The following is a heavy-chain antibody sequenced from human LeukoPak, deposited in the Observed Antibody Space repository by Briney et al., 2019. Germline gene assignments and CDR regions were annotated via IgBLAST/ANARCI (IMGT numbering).Heavy chain of an antibody. CDR3: ARGSGWYFY. V-gene: IGHV3-7*01. D-gene: IGHD6-19*01. CDR1: GFTFSSHS. CDR2: IKQDGSEK. Sequence: GGSLRLSCTASGFTFSSHSRSWVRQAPGKGLEWVANIKQDGSEKYYVDSVKGRFTISRDNAKNSLYLQMNSLRAEDTAVYYCARGSGWYFYWGQGTLVTASS. J-gene: IGHJ4*02.